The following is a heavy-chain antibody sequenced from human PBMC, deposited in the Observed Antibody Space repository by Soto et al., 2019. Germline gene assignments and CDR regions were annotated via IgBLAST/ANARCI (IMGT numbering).Heavy chain of an antibody. Sequence: SLRLSCAASGFTFDDYAMHWVRQAPGKGLEWVSGISWNSGSIGYADSVKGRFTISRDNAKNSLYLQMNSLRAEDTALYYCAKDLLVEYSSSSGGAFDIWGQGTMVTVSS. V-gene: IGHV3-9*01. CDR2: ISWNSGSI. J-gene: IGHJ3*02. CDR3: AKDLLVEYSSSSGGAFDI. CDR1: GFTFDDYA. D-gene: IGHD6-6*01.